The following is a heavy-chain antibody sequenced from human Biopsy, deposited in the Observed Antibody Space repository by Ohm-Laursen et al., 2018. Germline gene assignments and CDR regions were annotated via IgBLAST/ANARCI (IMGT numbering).Heavy chain of an antibody. CDR2: IIPMLGTV. CDR3: ARGEGSSWFDP. Sequence: SSVKVSCKASGGTFQKYGVTWVRQAPGQGLEWMGGIIPMLGTVQYARKLRGRVTITADKPTSTAYMELTSLTSDDTAVYFCARGEGSSWFDPWGHGTLVTVSS. V-gene: IGHV1-69*06. D-gene: IGHD1-26*01. CDR1: GGTFQKYG. J-gene: IGHJ5*02.